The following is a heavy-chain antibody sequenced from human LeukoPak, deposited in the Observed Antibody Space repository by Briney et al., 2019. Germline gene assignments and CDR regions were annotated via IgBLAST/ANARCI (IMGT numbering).Heavy chain of an antibody. CDR2: IKPDGTAK. CDR1: GFPFSSYS. D-gene: IGHD2-21*01. J-gene: IGHJ4*02. Sequence: GGSLRLSCAASGFPFSSYSMTWVRQAPGKGVEWVANIKPDGTAKFYVDSVKGRFTISRANALNSLYLQMNSLRAEDTAIYSCARSIPYGATWYGRSDSWGQGTLVTVSS. CDR3: ARSIPYGATWYGRSDS. V-gene: IGHV3-7*03.